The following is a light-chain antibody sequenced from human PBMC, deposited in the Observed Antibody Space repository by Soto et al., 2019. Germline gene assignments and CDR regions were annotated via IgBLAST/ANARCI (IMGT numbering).Light chain of an antibody. CDR3: QQRKT. CDR2: AAS. V-gene: IGKV1-39*01. J-gene: IGKJ1*01. Sequence: DIQMTQSPSSLSASVGDRVTITCRASQSISSYLNWYQQKPGKAPKLLIYAASFLQSGVPSRFTGSGSGTHFTLTISSLQPEDFATYYCQQRKTFGQGTKVEIK. CDR1: QSISSY.